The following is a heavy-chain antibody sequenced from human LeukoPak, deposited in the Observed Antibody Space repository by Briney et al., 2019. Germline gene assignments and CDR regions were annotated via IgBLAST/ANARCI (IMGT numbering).Heavy chain of an antibody. J-gene: IGHJ2*01. D-gene: IGHD3-22*01. CDR1: GGSVSSGSYY. CDR2: IYYSGST. CDR3: ARVVGYYYDSSGYHWYFDL. Sequence: SETLSLTCTVSGGSVSSGSYYWSWIRQPPGKGLEWIGYIYYSGSTNYNPSLKSRVTISVGTSKNQFSLKLSSVTAADTAVYYCARVVGYYYDSSGYHWYFDLWGRGTLVTVSS. V-gene: IGHV4-61*01.